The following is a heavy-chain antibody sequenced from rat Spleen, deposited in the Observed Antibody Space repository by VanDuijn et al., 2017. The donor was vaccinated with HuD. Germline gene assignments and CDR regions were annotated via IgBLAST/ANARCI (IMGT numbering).Heavy chain of an antibody. CDR1: GFSLTDYS. Sequence: EVQLKESGPGLVQPSQTLSLTCTVSGFSLTDYSVHWVRQPPGKGLEWMGVMWSGGSTAYNSGLKSRLSITRDTSSNQVFLKVNSLKTDDTGTYYCARDQYYFDYWGQGVMVTVSS. CDR2: MWSGGST. CDR3: ARDQYYFDY. V-gene: IGHV2S63*01. D-gene: IGHD3-8*01. J-gene: IGHJ2*01.